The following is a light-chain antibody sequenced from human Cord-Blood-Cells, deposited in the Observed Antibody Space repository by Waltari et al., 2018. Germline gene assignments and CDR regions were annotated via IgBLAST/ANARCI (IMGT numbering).Light chain of an antibody. CDR2: AAS. CDR1: SSDVGSYNL. CDR3: CSYAGSSTFYV. J-gene: IGLJ1*01. Sequence: QSALTQPASVSGSPGQSITISCTGTSSDVGSYNLVSWYQQHPGKAPKIMIYAASKRPSGVSNRFSGSKSGNTASLTISGLQAEDEADYYCCSYAGSSTFYVFGTGTKVTVL. V-gene: IGLV2-23*01.